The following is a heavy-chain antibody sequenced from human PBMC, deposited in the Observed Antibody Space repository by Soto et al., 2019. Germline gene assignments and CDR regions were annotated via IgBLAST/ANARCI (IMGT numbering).Heavy chain of an antibody. CDR2: ISYDGSNK. V-gene: IGHV3-30*18. CDR3: AKGRYSYGVVYYDWFDY. D-gene: IGHD5-18*01. Sequence: GGSLRLSCAASGFTFSSYGMHWVRQAPGKGLEWVAVISYDGSNKYYADSVKGRFTISRDNSKNTLYLQMNSLRAEDTAVYYCAKGRYSYGVVYYDWFDYWGQGTLVTVSS. CDR1: GFTFSSYG. J-gene: IGHJ4*02.